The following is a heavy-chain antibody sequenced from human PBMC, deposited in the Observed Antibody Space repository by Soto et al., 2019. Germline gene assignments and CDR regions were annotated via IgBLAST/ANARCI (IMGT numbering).Heavy chain of an antibody. Sequence: LKTLSLTRAISGDSVSTNSAPGDWSRQSPSRGLEWLGRTYYRSKWFNDYAVSVKGRISINPDTSNNQFSLQLNSVTPDDTAVYYCSRLIGNSWLDSWGQGTLVTVSP. CDR3: SRLIGNSWLDS. CDR1: GDSVSTNSAP. CDR2: TYYRSKWFN. J-gene: IGHJ5*01. V-gene: IGHV6-1*01.